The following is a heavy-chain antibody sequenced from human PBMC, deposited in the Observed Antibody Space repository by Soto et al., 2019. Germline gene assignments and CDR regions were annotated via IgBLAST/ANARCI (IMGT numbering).Heavy chain of an antibody. D-gene: IGHD3-22*01. J-gene: IGHJ4*02. CDR3: ARGPDRSGGGTMDY. V-gene: IGHV3-72*01. CDR1: GFMFSEYY. CDR2: CRNKANSYTT. Sequence: EVQLVESGGGLVQPGGSLRLSCAASGFMFSEYYMEWVRQAPGKGLEWVGRCRNKANSYTTAYAASVQGRFTLSRDDSKNSLYLQMNSLKTEDTAVYYCARGPDRSGGGTMDYWGQGTLVTVSS.